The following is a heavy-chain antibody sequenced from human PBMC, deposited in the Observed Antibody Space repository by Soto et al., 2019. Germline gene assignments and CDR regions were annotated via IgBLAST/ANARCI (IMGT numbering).Heavy chain of an antibody. Sequence: EVQLVESGGGLIQPGGSLRLSCAASGFSVSNNYMSWVRQAPGKGLEWVSVIYSGGSTYYADSVKGRFIISRDNSKNTLYIQMNSLSAEDTAVYYCARESYTSALFDPWGQGTLVTVSS. CDR1: GFSVSNNY. CDR3: ARESYTSALFDP. D-gene: IGHD6-19*01. CDR2: IYSGGST. V-gene: IGHV3-53*01. J-gene: IGHJ5*02.